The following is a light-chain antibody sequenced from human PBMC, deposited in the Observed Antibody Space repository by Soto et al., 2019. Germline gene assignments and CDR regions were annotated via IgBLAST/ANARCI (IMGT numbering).Light chain of an antibody. J-gene: IGKJ5*01. V-gene: IGKV1-39*01. CDR1: QSISNH. CDR3: QQTYSMLIT. Sequence: DIQMTQSPSSLSASVEDRVIITCRASQSISNHLNWYQQKPGKAPKLLIFAASSLQSGVPSRFSGSRSGPDFTLTISSLQPEDFATYYCQQTYSMLITFGQGTRLEIK. CDR2: AAS.